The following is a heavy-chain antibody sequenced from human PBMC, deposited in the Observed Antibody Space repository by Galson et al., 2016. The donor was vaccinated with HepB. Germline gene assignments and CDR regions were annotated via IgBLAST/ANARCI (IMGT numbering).Heavy chain of an antibody. V-gene: IGHV5-51*01. CDR3: ARHTYSTLSYFDS. J-gene: IGHJ4*02. CDR1: GYRFTGYW. D-gene: IGHD2-21*01. CDR2: IFPGDSNT. Sequence: SGAEVKKPGESLRISCKGSGYRFTGYWIGWVRQMPGKGLEWMGIIFPGDSNTTYSPSFQGQVTISADESINTACLQWSSLKASDTAMYYCARHTYSTLSYFDSWGQGTLVTVSS.